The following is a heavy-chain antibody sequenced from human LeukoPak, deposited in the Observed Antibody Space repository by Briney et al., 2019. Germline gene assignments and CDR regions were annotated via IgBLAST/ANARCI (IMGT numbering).Heavy chain of an antibody. D-gene: IGHD3-10*01. V-gene: IGHV3-23*01. CDR2: ISTSGASP. J-gene: IGHJ5*02. CDR1: GFSLKSYG. CDR3: VGSASCGLFDP. Sequence: GGSLRLSCVASGFSLKSYGMTWVPQAPGKGLGWVSGISTSGASPDYADSVKGRFTISRDNAKNTLYLQMNSVRGEDTAVYYCVGSASCGLFDPWGQGTLVTVSS.